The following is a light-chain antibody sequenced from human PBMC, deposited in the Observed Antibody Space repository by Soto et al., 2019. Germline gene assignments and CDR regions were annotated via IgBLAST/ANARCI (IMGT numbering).Light chain of an antibody. V-gene: IGKV3-20*01. CDR2: GAS. Sequence: EIVLTQSPGTLSLSPGERATLSCRASQSVSSSYLAWYQQKPGQAPRILIYGASSRATGIPDRFSGSGSGTDFTLTISRLEPEDFAVYYCHQYGSSLHTFGQGTKLEIK. CDR1: QSVSSSY. J-gene: IGKJ2*01. CDR3: HQYGSSLHT.